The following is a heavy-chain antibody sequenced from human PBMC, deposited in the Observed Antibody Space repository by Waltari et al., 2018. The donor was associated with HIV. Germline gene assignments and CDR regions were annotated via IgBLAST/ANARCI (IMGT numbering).Heavy chain of an antibody. J-gene: IGHJ6*02. D-gene: IGHD4-17*01. V-gene: IGHV1-2*06. CDR2: INPTSGGT. CDR1: GYTFTGYY. Sequence: QVQLVQSGAEVRKPGASVKVSCKASGYTFTGYYLHWRRQAPGQGLGWMGRINPTSGGTNYAQKFQARVTMTRDTSIGAAYMELSSLRPNDTAVYYCARVTTVTGDSYFYYGMDVWGQGTTVTVSS. CDR3: ARVTTVTGDSYFYYGMDV.